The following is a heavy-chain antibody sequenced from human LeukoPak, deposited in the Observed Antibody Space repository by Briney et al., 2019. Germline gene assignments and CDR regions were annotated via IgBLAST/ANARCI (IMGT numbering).Heavy chain of an antibody. CDR2: IYYSGST. J-gene: IGHJ4*02. Sequence: PSETLSLTYTVSGGSISSYYWSWIRQPPGKGLEWIGYIYYSGSTNYNPSLKSRVTISVDTSKNQFSLKLTSVTAADTAVYYCASLYYGSGSFDYWGQGTLVTVSS. CDR1: GGSISSYY. D-gene: IGHD3-10*01. V-gene: IGHV4-59*01. CDR3: ASLYYGSGSFDY.